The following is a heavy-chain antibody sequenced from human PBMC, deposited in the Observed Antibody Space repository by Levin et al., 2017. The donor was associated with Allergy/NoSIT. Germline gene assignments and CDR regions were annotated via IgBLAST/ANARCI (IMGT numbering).Heavy chain of an antibody. CDR3: SATHY. J-gene: IGHJ4*02. V-gene: IGHV3-49*03. CDR2: MRRNAYGGTT. Sequence: SCTASGFSISDYAMTWFRQAPGKGLEWVGFMRRNAYGGTTEYAASVKGRFTISRDEAKNIAYLQMNSLKTEDTAVYYCSATHYWGQGTLVTVSS. CDR1: GFSISDYA.